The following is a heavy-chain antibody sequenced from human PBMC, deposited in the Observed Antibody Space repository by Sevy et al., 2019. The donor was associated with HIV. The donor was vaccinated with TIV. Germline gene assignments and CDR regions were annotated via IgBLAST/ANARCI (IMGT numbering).Heavy chain of an antibody. D-gene: IGHD3-22*01. V-gene: IGHV1-18*01. CDR2: ISAYSGNT. J-gene: IGHJ6*02. Sequence: ASVKVSCKASGYTFTSYGINWVRQALGQGLEWMGWISAYSGNTNYAQNLPGRVTMTTDTFTSTAYMELRSLTSDDTAVYYWARDQYDSSGYYYSYYGMDVWGQGTTVTVSS. CDR1: GYTFTSYG. CDR3: ARDQYDSSGYYYSYYGMDV.